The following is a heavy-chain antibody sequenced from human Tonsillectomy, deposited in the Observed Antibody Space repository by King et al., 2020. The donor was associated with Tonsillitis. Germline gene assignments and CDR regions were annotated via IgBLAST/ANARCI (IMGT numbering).Heavy chain of an antibody. D-gene: IGHD3-22*01. CDR2: IYYSGTT. V-gene: IGHV4-59*01. J-gene: IGHJ2*01. CDR1: SGSMSDYY. CDR3: ARAPEPLYYDSSGYSGPYLYFDL. Sequence: QLQESGPGLVKPSETLSLTCTVSSGSMSDYYWSWIRQPPGKGLEWIGYIYYSGTTRYNASLKSRVTMSVDTSKNQFSLKLSSVTAADTAVYYCARAPEPLYYDSSGYSGPYLYFDLWGRGTLVTVSS.